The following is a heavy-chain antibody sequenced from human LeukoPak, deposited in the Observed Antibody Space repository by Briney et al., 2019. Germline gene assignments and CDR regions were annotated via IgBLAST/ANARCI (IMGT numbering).Heavy chain of an antibody. D-gene: IGHD2-15*01. J-gene: IGHJ4*02. CDR3: ARNGRSKLGYCSGGSCYFDY. V-gene: IGHV4-39*02. CDR2: IHYSGTT. Sequence: SETLSLTCTVSGGSISSSGYFWGWIRQPPGKGLGWIGSIHYSGTTYFNPSLNSRVTISVDTSKNHFSLNVSSVTAADTAMYYCARNGRSKLGYCSGGSCYFDYWGQGTLVTVST. CDR1: GGSISSSGYF.